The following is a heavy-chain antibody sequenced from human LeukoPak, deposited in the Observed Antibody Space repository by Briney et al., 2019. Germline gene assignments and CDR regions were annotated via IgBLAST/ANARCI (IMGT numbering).Heavy chain of an antibody. Sequence: GGSLRLSCAASGFTFSDYYMSWIRQAPGKGLEWVSYISSSGSTIYYADSVKGRFTISRDNAKNSLYLQMNSLRAEDTAVYYCARLGDHGTRDAFDIWGQGTMVTVSP. V-gene: IGHV3-11*04. CDR3: ARLGDHGTRDAFDI. D-gene: IGHD3-16*01. CDR1: GFTFSDYY. J-gene: IGHJ3*02. CDR2: ISSSGSTI.